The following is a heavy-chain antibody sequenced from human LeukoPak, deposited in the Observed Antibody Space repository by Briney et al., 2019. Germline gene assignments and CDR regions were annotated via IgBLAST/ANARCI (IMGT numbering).Heavy chain of an antibody. CDR1: GYISTDNF. CDR2: VNPNFDYT. D-gene: IGHD3-10*01. J-gene: IGHJ4*02. CDR3: AREQFVSGIKSFYS. V-gene: IGHV1-2*02. Sequence: GASVEVSCKASGYISTDNFFHWVRQAPGQGLEYMGGVNPNFDYTKYVPKFQGRVTMTWDTSSSTGYMKLSSLTSDDTAFYYCAREQFVSGIKSFYSWGQGTLVLVSS.